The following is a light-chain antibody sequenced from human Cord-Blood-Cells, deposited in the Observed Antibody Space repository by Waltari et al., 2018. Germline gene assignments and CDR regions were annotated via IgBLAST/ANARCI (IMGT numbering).Light chain of an antibody. J-gene: IGLJ2*01. CDR2: EVS. CDR1: STDVGGYNY. Sequence: QSALPQPASVSGSPGQSITISCTGTSTDVGGYNYVSLYQQPPGKAPKLMIYEVSNRPSGVSNRFSGSKSGNTASLTISGLQAEDEADYYCSSYTSSSTLVVFGGGTKLTVL. CDR3: SSYTSSSTLVV. V-gene: IGLV2-14*01.